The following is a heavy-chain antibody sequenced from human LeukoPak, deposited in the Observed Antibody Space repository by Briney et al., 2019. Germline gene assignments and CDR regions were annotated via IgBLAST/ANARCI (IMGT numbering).Heavy chain of an antibody. CDR1: GFTFSSYG. D-gene: IGHD4-17*01. V-gene: IGHV3-73*01. J-gene: IGHJ6*03. CDR3: TRQGARDYGDYGYYYYYMDV. CDR2: IRSKANSYAT. Sequence: GGSLRLSCAASGFTFSSYGISWVRQAPGKGLEWVGRIRSKANSYATAYGVSVEDRFTISRDDSKNTAYLQMNSLKTEDTAVYYCTRQGARDYGDYGYYYYYMDVWGKGTTVTVSS.